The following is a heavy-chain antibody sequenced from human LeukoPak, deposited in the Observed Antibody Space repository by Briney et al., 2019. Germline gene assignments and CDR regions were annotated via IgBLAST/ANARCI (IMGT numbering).Heavy chain of an antibody. J-gene: IGHJ4*02. CDR2: IIPIFGTG. D-gene: IGHD2-15*01. CDR3: ATRARDIRYFDY. CDR1: GGTFSSYA. Sequence: AASVKVSCKASGGTFSSYAISWVRQAPGQGLEWMGGIIPIFGTGNYAQKFQGRVTINADESTSTAYMELSSLRSEDTAVYYCATRARDIRYFDYWGQGTLVTVSS. V-gene: IGHV1-69*13.